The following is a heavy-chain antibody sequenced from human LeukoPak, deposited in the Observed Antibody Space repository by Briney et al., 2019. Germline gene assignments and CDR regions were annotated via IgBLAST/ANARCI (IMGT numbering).Heavy chain of an antibody. CDR2: IYTSGST. J-gene: IGHJ4*02. CDR3: ARGPTTWIQLWSPGFDY. CDR1: GGSISSYY. Sequence: SETLSLTCTVSGGSISSYYWSWIRQPAGKGLEWIGRIYTSGSTNYNPSLKSRVTMSVDTSKNQFSLKLSSVTAADTAVYYCARGPTTWIQLWSPGFDYWGQGTLVTVSS. D-gene: IGHD5-18*01. V-gene: IGHV4-4*07.